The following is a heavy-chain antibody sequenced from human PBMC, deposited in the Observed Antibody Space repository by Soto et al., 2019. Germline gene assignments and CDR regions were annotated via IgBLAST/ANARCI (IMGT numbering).Heavy chain of an antibody. V-gene: IGHV3-48*01. CDR1: GFTFDNFG. CDR2: IGRSGAGT. Sequence: SLRLSCTVSGFTFDNFGITWVRQAPGRGLEYVAHIGRSGAGTRYPDSLRGRVTVSRDSSNNLVYLQLNSLRADDTAIYYCARDEHGDYDFDYWGQGTLVTVSS. D-gene: IGHD4-17*01. CDR3: ARDEHGDYDFDY. J-gene: IGHJ4*02.